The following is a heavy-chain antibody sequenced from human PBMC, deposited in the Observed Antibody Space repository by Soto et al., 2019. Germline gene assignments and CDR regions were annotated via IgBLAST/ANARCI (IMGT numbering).Heavy chain of an antibody. J-gene: IGHJ4*02. CDR1: DDSISTYY. CDR2: IYHSGSA. D-gene: IGHD5-18*01. V-gene: IGHV4-59*01. CDR3: ARGGGYSFGRLFDY. Sequence: PSETLSLTCTVSDDSISTYYWSWIRQPPGKGLEWIGYIYHSGSAMYNPSLKSRVSMSMDTSKSQFSLKLSSVTAADTAVYFCARGGGYSFGRLFDYWGLGTLVTVSS.